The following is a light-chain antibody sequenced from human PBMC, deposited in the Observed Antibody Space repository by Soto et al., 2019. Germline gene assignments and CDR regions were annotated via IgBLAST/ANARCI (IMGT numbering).Light chain of an antibody. CDR2: GAS. CDR3: QQYENWPLT. J-gene: IGKJ4*01. CDR1: QSVSSS. V-gene: IGKV3-15*01. Sequence: EIVMTQSPATLSVSPGERATLSCMASQSVSSSLAWYQQKPGQAPRLLLYGASTRATGIPARFSGSGSGTEFTLTINSLQSEDFAVYYCQQYENWPLTFGGGTKVDI.